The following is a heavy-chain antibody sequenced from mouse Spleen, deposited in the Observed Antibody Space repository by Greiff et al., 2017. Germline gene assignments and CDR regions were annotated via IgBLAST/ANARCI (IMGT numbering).Heavy chain of an antibody. D-gene: IGHD1-1*01. Sequence: EVKLVESGGGLVKPGGSLKLSCAASGFTFSSYAMSWVRQTPEKRLEWVATISDGGSYTYYPDNVKGRFTISRDNAKNNLYLQMSHLKSEDTAMYYCAREPYGRDWYFDVWGTGTTVTVSS. V-gene: IGHV5-4*01. CDR2: ISDGGSYT. CDR1: GFTFSSYA. CDR3: AREPYGRDWYFDV. J-gene: IGHJ1*03.